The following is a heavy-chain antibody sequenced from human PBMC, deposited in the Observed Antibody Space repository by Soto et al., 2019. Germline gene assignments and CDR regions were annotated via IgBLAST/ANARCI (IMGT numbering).Heavy chain of an antibody. Sequence: ESLKISCKGSGYSFTNYWIGWVRQMPGKGLEWMGIIYPDDSDTKYSPSFQGQVTFSADKSINTAYLQWSSLKASDTAIYYCARLEWLSLAAWFDPWGQGTLVTVSS. CDR1: GYSFTNYW. D-gene: IGHD3-3*01. CDR2: IYPDDSDT. V-gene: IGHV5-51*01. J-gene: IGHJ5*02. CDR3: ARLEWLSLAAWFDP.